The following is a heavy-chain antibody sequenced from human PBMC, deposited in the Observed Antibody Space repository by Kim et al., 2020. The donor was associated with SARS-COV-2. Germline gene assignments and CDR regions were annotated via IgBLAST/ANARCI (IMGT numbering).Heavy chain of an antibody. V-gene: IGHV3-9*01. J-gene: IGHJ6*02. CDR1: GFTFGDYA. CDR2: ISWNSGSI. CDR3: AKDLAAAVRLGLGMDV. Sequence: GGSLRLSCAASGFTFGDYAMHWVRQAPGKGLEWVSGISWNSGSIGYADSVKGRFTISRDNAKNSLYLQMNSLRAEDTALYYCAKDLAAAVRLGLGMDVWGQGTTVTVSS. D-gene: IGHD6-13*01.